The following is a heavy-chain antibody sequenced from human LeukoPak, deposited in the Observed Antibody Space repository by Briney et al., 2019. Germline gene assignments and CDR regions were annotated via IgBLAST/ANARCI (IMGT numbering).Heavy chain of an antibody. CDR2: FSAYNGNT. CDR3: ARESADY. V-gene: IGHV1-18*01. CDR1: GYTFINYG. J-gene: IGHJ4*02. Sequence: GASVKVSCKTSGYTFINYGITWVRQAPGQGLECMGWFSAYNGNTNYAQKFQGRVTMTTDTSTSTAYMELRSLRSDDTAVYYCARESADYWGQGTLVTVSS.